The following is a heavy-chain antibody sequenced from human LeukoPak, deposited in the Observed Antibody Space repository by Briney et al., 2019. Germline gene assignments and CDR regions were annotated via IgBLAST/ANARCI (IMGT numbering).Heavy chain of an antibody. J-gene: IGHJ4*02. D-gene: IGHD1-26*01. V-gene: IGHV3-48*02. CDR3: ARSPSGSYYFDY. CDR2: ISSRSNPI. CDR1: GFTFSSHS. Sequence: SLRHSRVDSGFTFSSHSMNTVRPAPGKGRGWVSYISSRSNPIYYTDSVKGRFTISRDNAKNSLYLQMNSLRDEDTAVYYCARSPSGSYYFDYWGQGTLVTVSS.